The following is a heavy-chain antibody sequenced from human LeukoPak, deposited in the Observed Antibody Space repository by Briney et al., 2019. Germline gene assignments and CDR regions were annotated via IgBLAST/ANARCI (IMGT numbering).Heavy chain of an antibody. CDR1: GYTFTSYD. CDR3: ARVNSDYGSGSINWFDP. CDR2: MNPNSGNT. J-gene: IGHJ5*02. D-gene: IGHD3-10*01. Sequence: ASVKVSCKASGYTFTSYDINWVRQATGQGLEWMGWMNPNSGNTDYAQKFQGRVTMTRNTSISTAYMELSSLRSEDTAVYYCARVNSDYGSGSINWFDPWGQGTLVTVSS. V-gene: IGHV1-8*01.